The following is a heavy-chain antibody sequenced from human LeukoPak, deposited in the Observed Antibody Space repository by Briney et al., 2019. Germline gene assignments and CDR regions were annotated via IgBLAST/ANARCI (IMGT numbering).Heavy chain of an antibody. J-gene: IGHJ5*02. Sequence: ASVKVSCKASGYTFTGYYMHWVRQAPGQGLEWMGWINPNSGGTNYAQKFQGRVTMTRDTSISTAYMELSRLRSDDTAVYYCARDLSIVVVVAAPPRDWFDPWGQGTLVTVSS. V-gene: IGHV1-2*02. CDR3: ARDLSIVVVVAAPPRDWFDP. D-gene: IGHD2-15*01. CDR1: GYTFTGYY. CDR2: INPNSGGT.